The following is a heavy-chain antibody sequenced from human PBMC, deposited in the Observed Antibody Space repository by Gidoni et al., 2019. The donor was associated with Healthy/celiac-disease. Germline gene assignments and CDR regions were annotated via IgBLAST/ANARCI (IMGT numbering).Heavy chain of an antibody. V-gene: IGHV3-21*01. CDR3: ARDRAAAEPDY. CDR1: GFTFSSYS. D-gene: IGHD6-13*01. CDR2: ISSSSSYI. Sequence: EVQLVESGGGLVKPGGSLRLSCAASGFTFSSYSMNWFRQAPGKGLEWVSSISSSSSYIYYADSVKGRFTISRDNAKNSLYLQMNSLRAEDTAVYYCARDRAAAEPDYWGQGTLVTVSS. J-gene: IGHJ4*02.